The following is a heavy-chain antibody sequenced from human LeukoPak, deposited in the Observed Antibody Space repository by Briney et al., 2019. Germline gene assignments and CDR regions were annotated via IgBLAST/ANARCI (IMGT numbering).Heavy chain of an antibody. CDR1: GGTFSSYA. V-gene: IGHV1-69*04. D-gene: IGHD1-26*01. CDR2: IIPILGIA. CDR3: ASLDLYYGSAGGY. Sequence: SVKVSCKASGGTFSSYAISWVRQAPGQGLEWMGRIIPILGIANYAQKFQGRVTITADKSTSTAYMELSSLRSEDTAVYYCASLDLYYGSAGGYWGQGTLVTVSS. J-gene: IGHJ4*02.